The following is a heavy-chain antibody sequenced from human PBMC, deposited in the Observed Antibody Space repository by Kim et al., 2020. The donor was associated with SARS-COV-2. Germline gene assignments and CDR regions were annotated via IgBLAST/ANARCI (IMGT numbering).Heavy chain of an antibody. CDR1: GYNFNTYG. Sequence: ASVKVSCKASGYNFNTYGICWLRQAPGQGPEWMGCINPYNGDTKYAQKFQGRVAVTTETSTSTAYMELRSLQSDDTAVFYCARGRRGISTLLRSDAFDVW. D-gene: IGHD3-3*02. CDR2: INPYNGDT. CDR3: ARGRRGISTLLRSDAFDV. J-gene: IGHJ3*01. V-gene: IGHV1-18*04.